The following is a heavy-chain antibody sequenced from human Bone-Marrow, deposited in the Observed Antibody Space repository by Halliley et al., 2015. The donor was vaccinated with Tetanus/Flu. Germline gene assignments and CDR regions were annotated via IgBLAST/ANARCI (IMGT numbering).Heavy chain of an antibody. CDR3: ARLGFSGRPFDY. CDR2: INPSDVTT. Sequence: EWMGIINPSDVTTTYAQKFQGRVTMTRDASTSTVHMELSGLRSEDTAVYYCARLGFSGRPFDYWGQGTQVTVSS. J-gene: IGHJ4*02. V-gene: IGHV1-46*01. D-gene: IGHD1-26*01.